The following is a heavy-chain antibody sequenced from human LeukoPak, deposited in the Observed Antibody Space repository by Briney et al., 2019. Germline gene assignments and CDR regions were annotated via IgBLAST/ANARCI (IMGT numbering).Heavy chain of an antibody. J-gene: IGHJ3*01. CDR2: ILNDGSQE. CDR1: GFTFSSYG. CDR3: ARGRHNNC. Sequence: GGSLRLSCAASGFTFSSYGMLWVRQAPGKGLEWVAVILNDGSQEKYADSVKGRFTISRDNSKNTLFLQMNSLRAEDTAVYYCARGRHNNCWGQGTMVTVSS. V-gene: IGHV3-33*01. D-gene: IGHD1-1*01.